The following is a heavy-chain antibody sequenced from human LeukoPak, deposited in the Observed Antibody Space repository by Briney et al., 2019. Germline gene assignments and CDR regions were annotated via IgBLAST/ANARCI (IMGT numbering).Heavy chain of an antibody. CDR2: IYYSGST. CDR3: ARVRHCSSTSCYKGNYYYYYMDV. Sequence: SETLSLTCTVSGGSISSYYWSWIRQPPGKGLEWIGYIYYSGSTNYNPSLKSRVTISVDTSKNQFSLKLSSVTAADTAVYYCARVRHCSSTSCYKGNYYYYYMDVWGKGTTVTVSS. J-gene: IGHJ6*03. CDR1: GGSISSYY. V-gene: IGHV4-59*01. D-gene: IGHD2-2*02.